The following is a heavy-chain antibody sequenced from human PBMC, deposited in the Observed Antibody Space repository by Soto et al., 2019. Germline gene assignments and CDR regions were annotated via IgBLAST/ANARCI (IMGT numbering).Heavy chain of an antibody. J-gene: IGHJ4*02. V-gene: IGHV4-39*01. Sequence: SETLSLTCTVSGGSISDSGYYWGWIRQSSGKGLDWIGSIYYSGSTYYNPSLKGRVTISVDTSKNQFSLKLTSVSAADTAVYYCASVFIVASLPMYYFDNWGQGALVSGSS. CDR2: IYYSGST. CDR3: ASVFIVASLPMYYFDN. CDR1: GGSISDSGYY. D-gene: IGHD5-12*01.